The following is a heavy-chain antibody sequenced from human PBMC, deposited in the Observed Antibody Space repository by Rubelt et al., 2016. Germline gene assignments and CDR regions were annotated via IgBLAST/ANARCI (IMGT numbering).Heavy chain of an antibody. CDR2: INPSGGST. CDR3: ARASGGLPVDY. Sequence: QVQLVQSGAEVKKPGASVKVSCKASGYTFTSYYMHWVRQAPGQGLEWMGIINPSGGSTSYAQKFQGRVTMTKATSTTTVYMDLGSLRSEDTAVYYCARASGGLPVDYWGQGTLVTVSS. CDR1: GYTFTSYY. V-gene: IGHV1-46*01. D-gene: IGHD3-16*01. J-gene: IGHJ4*02.